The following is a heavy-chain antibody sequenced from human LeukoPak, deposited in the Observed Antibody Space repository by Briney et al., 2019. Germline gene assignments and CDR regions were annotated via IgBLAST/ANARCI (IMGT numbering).Heavy chain of an antibody. CDR3: ARDRVGATVVWFDP. Sequence: GGSLRLSCAASGLTFSSYSMNWVRQAPGKGLEWVSSISSSSSYIYYADSVKGRFTISRDNAKNSLYLQMNSLRAEDTAVYYCARDRVGATVVWFDPWGQGTLVTVSS. CDR1: GLTFSSYS. J-gene: IGHJ5*02. V-gene: IGHV3-21*01. D-gene: IGHD1-26*01. CDR2: ISSSSSYI.